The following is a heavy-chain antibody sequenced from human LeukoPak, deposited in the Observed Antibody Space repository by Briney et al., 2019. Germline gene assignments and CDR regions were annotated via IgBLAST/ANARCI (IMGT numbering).Heavy chain of an antibody. J-gene: IGHJ3*02. Sequence: GASVKISCKASGGTFSSYAISWVRQAPGQGLEWMGGIIPIFGTANYAQKFQGRVTITADKSTSTAYMELSSLRSEDTAVYYCARGLGEMATIYAFDIWGQGTMVTVSS. D-gene: IGHD5-24*01. CDR2: IIPIFGTA. CDR1: GGTFSSYA. CDR3: ARGLGEMATIYAFDI. V-gene: IGHV1-69*06.